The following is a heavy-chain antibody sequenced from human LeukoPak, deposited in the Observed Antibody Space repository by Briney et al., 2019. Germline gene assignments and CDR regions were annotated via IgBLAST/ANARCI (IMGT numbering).Heavy chain of an antibody. V-gene: IGHV3-30*03. CDR1: GFTFSSYG. CDR3: ARYYGSGRGYYGLDV. CDR2: IPYDGSNK. D-gene: IGHD3-10*01. Sequence: PGRSLRLSCAASGFTFSSYGMHWVRQAPGKGLEWITLIPYDGSNKYYADSVKGRFTISRDNSKNTLYLQMNSLRAEDTAVYYCARYYGSGRGYYGLDVWGQGTTVTVFS. J-gene: IGHJ6*02.